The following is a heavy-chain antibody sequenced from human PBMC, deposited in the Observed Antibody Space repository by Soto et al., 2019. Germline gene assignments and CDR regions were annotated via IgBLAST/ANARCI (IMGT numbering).Heavy chain of an antibody. J-gene: IGHJ6*02. CDR2: INAGNGNT. CDR1: GYTFTSYA. D-gene: IGHD1-26*01. Sequence: ASVKVSCKASGYTFTSYAMHWVRQAPGQRLEWMGWINAGNGNTKYSQKFQGRVTITRDTSASTAYMELSSVTAADTAVYYCARQRPTDGRWEFANYYGMDVWGQGTPVTVSS. CDR3: ARQRPTDGRWEFANYYGMDV. V-gene: IGHV1-3*01.